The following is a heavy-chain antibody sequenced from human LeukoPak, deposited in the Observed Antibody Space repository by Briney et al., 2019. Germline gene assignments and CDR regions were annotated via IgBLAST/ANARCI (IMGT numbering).Heavy chain of an antibody. D-gene: IGHD6-19*01. CDR1: GYTFTSYG. CDR2: ISAYNGDT. V-gene: IGHV1-18*01. J-gene: IGHJ3*01. Sequence: GASVKVSCKASGYTFTSYGISWVRQAPGQGLEWMGWISAYNGDTNYAQKFQGRVTMTTDTSTSTAYLDLRNLRSDDTAVYYCARDVKSVWVTVDGRGCFGFDVWGQGTMVTVSS. CDR3: ARDVKSVWVTVDGRGCFGFDV.